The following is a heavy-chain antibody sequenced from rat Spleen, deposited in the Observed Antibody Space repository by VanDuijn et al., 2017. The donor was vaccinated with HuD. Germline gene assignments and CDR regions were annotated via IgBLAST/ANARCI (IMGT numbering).Heavy chain of an antibody. CDR2: IGTGGGNT. CDR3: ARETGYNSYFDY. V-gene: IGHV5S13*01. D-gene: IGHD4-3*01. J-gene: IGHJ2*01. Sequence: EVQSVDHGGGLVEPGRSLKLSCAPSGFSFTMYGMAWVRPAPTKGLEWVASIGTGGGNTYYRDSVKGRFTISRDNAKNTLYLQMDSLRSEDTATYYCARETGYNSYFDYWGQGVMVTVSS. CDR1: GFSFTMYG.